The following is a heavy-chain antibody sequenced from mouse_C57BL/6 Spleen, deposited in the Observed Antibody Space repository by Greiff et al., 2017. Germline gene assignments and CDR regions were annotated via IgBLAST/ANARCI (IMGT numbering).Heavy chain of an antibody. CDR1: GYTFTDYE. J-gene: IGHJ3*01. CDR3: TRSSFAY. CDR2: IDPETGGT. V-gene: IGHV1-15*01. Sequence: LVESGAELVRPGASVTLSCKASGYTFTDYEMHWVKQTPVHGLEWIGAIDPETGGTAYNQKFKGKAILTADKSSSTAYMELRSLTSEDSAVYYCTRSSFAYWGQGTLVTVSA.